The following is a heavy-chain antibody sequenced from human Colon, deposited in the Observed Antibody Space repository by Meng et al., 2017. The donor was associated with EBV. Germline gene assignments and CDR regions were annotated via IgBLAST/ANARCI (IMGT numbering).Heavy chain of an antibody. CDR3: ARRRYYYGSGSYHSYYFDY. CDR1: GGSISISSYY. V-gene: IGHV4-39*01. J-gene: IGHJ4*02. CDR2: IYYNGST. D-gene: IGHD3-10*01. Sequence: HPPLQASGPGLVNPSEPLSLTCTVAGGSISISSYYWGWIRQPPGKGLEWIGSIYYNGSTYYNPSLKSRVTISVDTSKNQFSLKLNSVTAADTAVYYCARRRYYYGSGSYHSYYFDYWGQGALVTVSS.